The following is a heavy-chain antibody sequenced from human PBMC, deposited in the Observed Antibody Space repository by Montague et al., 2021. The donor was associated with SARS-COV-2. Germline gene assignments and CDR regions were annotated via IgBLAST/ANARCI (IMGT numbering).Heavy chain of an antibody. CDR3: ARDRDWDDWCGMDV. D-gene: IGHD2-21*01. J-gene: IGHJ6*02. CDR1: GFIFSSYE. V-gene: IGHV3-48*03. CDR2: ISSSGGGSTK. Sequence: SLRLSCAASGFIFSSYEMNWVRQAPGKGLEWISYISSSGGGSTKHYTDSVKGCFTISRDNAKNSLYLQMNSLRVEDTAIYYCARDRDWDDWCGMDVWGQGTTVTVSS.